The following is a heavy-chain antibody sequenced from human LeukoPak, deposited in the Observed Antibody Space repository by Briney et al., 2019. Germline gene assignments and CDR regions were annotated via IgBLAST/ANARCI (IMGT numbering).Heavy chain of an antibody. Sequence: KPGGSLRLSCAASGFIFSTYTMNWVRQAPGKGLEWVSSISSTSTYIYYADSVKGRFTISRDNAKNSLYLQMNSLRAEDTAVYYCAKGKDHRDGHNRELLDYWGQGTLVTVSS. D-gene: IGHD5-24*01. CDR2: ISSTSTYI. CDR3: AKGKDHRDGHNRELLDY. J-gene: IGHJ4*02. CDR1: GFIFSTYT. V-gene: IGHV3-21*01.